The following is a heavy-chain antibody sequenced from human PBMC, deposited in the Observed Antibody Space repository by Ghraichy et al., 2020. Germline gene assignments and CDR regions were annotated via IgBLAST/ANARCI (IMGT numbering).Heavy chain of an antibody. CDR3: ARPRGKLFDYGMDV. CDR2: INPSERT. D-gene: IGHD4-23*01. V-gene: IGHV4-34*01. CDR1: GGSFSGYY. Sequence: SETLSLTCAVYGGSFSGYYWSWIRQPPGKGLEWIGEINPSERTHSTPSLQSRVPISVDTSKNQFSLKLSSVTAADTAVYYCARPRGKLFDYGMDVWGQGTTVTVSS. J-gene: IGHJ6*02.